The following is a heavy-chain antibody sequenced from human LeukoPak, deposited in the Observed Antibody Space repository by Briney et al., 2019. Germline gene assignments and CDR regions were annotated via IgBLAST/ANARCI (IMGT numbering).Heavy chain of an antibody. CDR3: TRDLRTGAGQGY. CDR1: GFNFDAFF. Sequence: GGSLRLSCAASGFNFDAFFLGWVHQAPGEGLEWVALINPDGRATYYADSVKGRFSISRDNARNLVYLQMNSLTVEDTAVYYCTRDLRTGAGQGYWGQGALVTVSS. J-gene: IGHJ4*02. D-gene: IGHD3/OR15-3a*01. CDR2: INPDGRAT. V-gene: IGHV3-7*01.